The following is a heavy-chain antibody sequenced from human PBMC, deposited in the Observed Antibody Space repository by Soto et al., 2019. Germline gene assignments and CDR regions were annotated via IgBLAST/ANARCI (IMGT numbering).Heavy chain of an antibody. V-gene: IGHV1-18*04. Sequence: VTVAFKASGFPFTSYGISLVRQGPGQGLEWMGWISAYNGNTNYAQKLQGRVTMTTDTSTSTVYMELSSLRSEDTAVYYCARPRICFGASDSWFDPWGQGTLVTVSS. D-gene: IGHD3-10*01. CDR3: ARPRICFGASDSWFDP. CDR1: GFPFTSYG. J-gene: IGHJ5*02. CDR2: ISAYNGNT.